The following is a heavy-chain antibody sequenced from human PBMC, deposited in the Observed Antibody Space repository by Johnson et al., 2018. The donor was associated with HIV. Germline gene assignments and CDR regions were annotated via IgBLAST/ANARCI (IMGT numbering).Heavy chain of an antibody. J-gene: IGHJ3*02. Sequence: QVQLVESGGGVVQPGRSLRLSCVASGFTFRSYDMHWVRQAPGKGLEWAAVISYDGSNKYYADSVKGRFTISRDNSKNTLYLQMNSLRAEDTALYYCARDPTTHNSRLTGDFGAFDIWGQGTMVTVSS. V-gene: IGHV3-30*19. CDR3: ARDPTTHNSRLTGDFGAFDI. CDR2: ISYDGSNK. D-gene: IGHD7-27*01. CDR1: GFTFRSYD.